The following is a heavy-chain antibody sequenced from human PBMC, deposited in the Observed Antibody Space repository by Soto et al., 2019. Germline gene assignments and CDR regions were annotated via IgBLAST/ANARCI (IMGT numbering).Heavy chain of an antibody. D-gene: IGHD4-17*01. CDR2: IYWDDDK. V-gene: IGHV2-5*02. CDR3: AHRPGALYGDADWYFDL. CDR1: GFSLSTSGVG. J-gene: IGHJ2*01. Sequence: QITLKESGPTLVKPTQTLTLTCTFSGFSLSTSGVGVGWISQPPGKALEWLALIYWDDDKRYSPSLKSRLTITKDSSKNQVVLTMTNMDPVDTATYCSAHRPGALYGDADWYFDLWGRGTLVTVSS.